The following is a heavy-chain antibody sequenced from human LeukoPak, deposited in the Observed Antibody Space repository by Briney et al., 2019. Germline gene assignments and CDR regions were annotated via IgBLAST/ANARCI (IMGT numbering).Heavy chain of an antibody. CDR2: IYSGGST. D-gene: IGHD6-13*01. V-gene: IGHV3-53*01. CDR1: GFTFSNYA. J-gene: IGHJ3*02. CDR3: ARERSEQLPYRGAFDI. Sequence: PGGSLRLSCTPSGFTFSNYAMSWVRQAPGKGLEWVSVIYSGGSTYYADSVKGRFTISRDNSKNTLYLQMNSLRAEDTAVYYCARERSEQLPYRGAFDIWGQGTMVTVSS.